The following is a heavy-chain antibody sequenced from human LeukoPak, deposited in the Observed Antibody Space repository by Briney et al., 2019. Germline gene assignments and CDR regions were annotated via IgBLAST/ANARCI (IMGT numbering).Heavy chain of an antibody. CDR3: ARASPQYCSGGSCYHTYYYYYYGMDV. CDR1: GDTFTSYD. V-gene: IGHV1-8*01. J-gene: IGHJ6*02. CDR2: MSPNRGKT. D-gene: IGHD2-15*01. Sequence: GSVRVSCKASGDTFTSYDINWVRQAPGEGLERMGGMSPNRGKTDYAQKFQGRVTMTRNTSISTAYMELSSLRSEDTAVYYCARASPQYCSGGSCYHTYYYYYYGMDVWGQGTTVTVSS.